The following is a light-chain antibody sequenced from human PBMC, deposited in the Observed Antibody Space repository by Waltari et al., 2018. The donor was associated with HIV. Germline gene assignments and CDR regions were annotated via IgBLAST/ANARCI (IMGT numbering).Light chain of an antibody. CDR3: AAWDDSLNGVV. Sequence: QSVLTQPPSASGTPGQRVTISCSGSSPNIGSTTVNWHQQLPGTAPNLLIYSNNQRPSGVPDRFSGSKSGTSASLAISGLQSEDEADYFCAAWDDSLNGVVFGGGTKLTVL. J-gene: IGLJ2*01. CDR1: SPNIGSTT. V-gene: IGLV1-44*01. CDR2: SNN.